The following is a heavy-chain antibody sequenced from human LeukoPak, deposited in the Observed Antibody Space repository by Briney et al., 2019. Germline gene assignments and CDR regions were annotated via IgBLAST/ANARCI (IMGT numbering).Heavy chain of an antibody. Sequence: GGSLRLSCAASGFSLSRYWMSWVRQAPGQGLEWVANIGKDGRGNHYADSVKGRFTISRDNAKNSLYLQMNCLRGDDPAVYYCARDLDYYATDYWGQRTLVTVSS. D-gene: IGHD3/OR15-3a*01. CDR2: IGKDGRGN. J-gene: IGHJ4*02. CDR3: ARDLDYYATDY. V-gene: IGHV3-7*01. CDR1: GFSLSRYW.